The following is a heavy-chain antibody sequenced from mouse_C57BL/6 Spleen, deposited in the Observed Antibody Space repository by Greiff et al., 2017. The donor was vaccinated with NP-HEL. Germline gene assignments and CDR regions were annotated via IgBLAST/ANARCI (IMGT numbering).Heavy chain of an antibody. J-gene: IGHJ4*01. D-gene: IGHD4-1*01. CDR1: GYTFTDYY. V-gene: IGHV1-76*01. CDR3: ARFLTGTEAMDY. Sequence: QVHVKQSGAELVRPGASVKLSCKASGYTFTDYYINWVKQRPGQGLEWIARIYPGSGNTYYNEKFKGKATLTAEKSSSTAYMQLSSLTSEDSAVYFCARFLTGTEAMDYWGQGTSVTVSS. CDR2: IYPGSGNT.